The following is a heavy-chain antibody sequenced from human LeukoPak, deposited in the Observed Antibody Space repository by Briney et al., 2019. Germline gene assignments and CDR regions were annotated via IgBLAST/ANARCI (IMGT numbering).Heavy chain of an antibody. CDR3: ARLHSGYSNYFDY. V-gene: IGHV4-30-2*01. J-gene: IGHJ4*02. Sequence: PSETLSLTCAVSGGSISSGGYSWSWIRQPPGKGLEWIGYIYHSGSTYYNPSLKSRVTISVDRSKNQFSLKLSSVTAADTAVYYCARLHSGYSNYFDYWGQGTLVTVSS. CDR2: IYHSGST. D-gene: IGHD3-22*01. CDR1: GGSISSGGYS.